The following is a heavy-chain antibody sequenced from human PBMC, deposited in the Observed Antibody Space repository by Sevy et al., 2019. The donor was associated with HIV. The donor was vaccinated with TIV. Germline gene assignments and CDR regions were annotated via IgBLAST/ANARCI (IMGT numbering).Heavy chain of an antibody. CDR1: GFTFSSYD. Sequence: GVSLRLSCAASGFTFSSYDMHWVRQATGKGLEWVSAIGTAGDTYYPGSVKGRFTISRENAKNSLYLQMNSLRAGDTAVYYCARDLASYYGMDVWGQGTTVTVSS. CDR2: IGTAGDT. V-gene: IGHV3-13*01. J-gene: IGHJ6*02. CDR3: ARDLASYYGMDV.